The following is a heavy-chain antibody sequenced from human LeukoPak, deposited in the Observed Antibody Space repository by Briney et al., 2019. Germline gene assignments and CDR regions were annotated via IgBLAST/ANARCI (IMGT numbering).Heavy chain of an antibody. CDR2: MNPNSGNT. J-gene: IGHJ6*03. Sequence: ASVKVSCKASGYTFTSYDINWVRQATGQGLEWMGWMNPNSGNTGYSQKFQGRVTMTRNTSINTAYMELSSLRSEDTAVYYCARRFGYYYYMDVWGKGTTVTVSS. D-gene: IGHD3-16*01. CDR3: ARRFGYYYYMDV. CDR1: GYTFTSYD. V-gene: IGHV1-8*01.